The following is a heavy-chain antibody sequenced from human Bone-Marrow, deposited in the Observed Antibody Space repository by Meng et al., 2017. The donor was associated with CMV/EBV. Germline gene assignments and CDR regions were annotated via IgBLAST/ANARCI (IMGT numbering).Heavy chain of an antibody. D-gene: IGHD6-6*01. CDR2: IIPILGIA. CDR1: GGTFSSYA. J-gene: IGHJ6*02. CDR3: ARDRFRAARRGYYYGMDV. V-gene: IGHV1-69*10. Sequence: SVKVSCKASGGTFSSYAISWVRQAPGQGPEWMGGIIPILGIANYAQKFQGRVTITADKSTSTAYMELSSLRSEDTAVYYCARDRFRAARRGYYYGMDVWGQGTTVTVSS.